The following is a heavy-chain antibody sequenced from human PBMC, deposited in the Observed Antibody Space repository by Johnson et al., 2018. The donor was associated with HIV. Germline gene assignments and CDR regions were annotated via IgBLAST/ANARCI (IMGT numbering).Heavy chain of an antibody. V-gene: IGHV3-30*04. D-gene: IGHD6-6*01. CDR1: GFTFSSYA. CDR3: ARDGSQLADALDI. J-gene: IGHJ3*02. CDR2: ISYDGSNK. Sequence: QVLLVESGGGVVQPGRSLRLSCAASGFTFSSYAMHWVRQAPGKGLEWVAVISYDGSNKYYADSVKGRFTISRDNSKNTLYLQMNSLRAEDTAVYYCARDGSQLADALDIWGQGTMVTVSS.